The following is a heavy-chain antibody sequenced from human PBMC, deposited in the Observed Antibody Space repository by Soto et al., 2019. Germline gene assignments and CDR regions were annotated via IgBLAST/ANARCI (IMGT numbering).Heavy chain of an antibody. CDR3: ASRYLEYCNSASCSAPYDY. CDR2: IKQDGSEK. V-gene: IGHV3-7*05. J-gene: IGHJ4*02. Sequence: GGSLRLSCAASGFTFSTYWVSWVRQAPGKGLEWVANIKQDGSEKYYVDSVKGRFTISRDNTKKSLYLQMNSLRAEDTAVYYCASRYLEYCNSASCSAPYDYWGQGTLVTVSS. D-gene: IGHD2-2*01. CDR1: GFTFSTYW.